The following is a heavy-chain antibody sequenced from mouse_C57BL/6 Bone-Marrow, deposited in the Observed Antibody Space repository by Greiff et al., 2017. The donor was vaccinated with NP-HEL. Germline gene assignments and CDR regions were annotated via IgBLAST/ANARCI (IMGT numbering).Heavy chain of an antibody. Sequence: VQLQQSGAELVMPGASVKLSCKASGYTFTSYWMHWVKQRPGQGLEWIGEIDPSDSYTNYNQKFKGKSTLTVDKSSSTAYMQLSSLTSEDSAVYYCARGIMYYGYYYAMDYWGQGTSVTVSS. V-gene: IGHV1-69*01. CDR2: IDPSDSYT. D-gene: IGHD1-1*01. CDR3: ARGIMYYGYYYAMDY. CDR1: GYTFTSYW. J-gene: IGHJ4*01.